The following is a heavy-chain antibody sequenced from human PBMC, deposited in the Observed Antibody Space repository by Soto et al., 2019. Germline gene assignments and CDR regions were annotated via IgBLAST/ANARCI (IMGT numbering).Heavy chain of an antibody. CDR3: ARRYGSSFDY. CDR2: IYDSERT. Sequence: SETLSLTCAVSGASIRSDYWSWIRQIPGRGLEWIGYIYDSERTNYNPSLRSRVTISADTSKNQFSLRLSSVTAADTAVYYCARRYGSSFDYWGQGALVTVSS. D-gene: IGHD3-10*01. J-gene: IGHJ4*02. V-gene: IGHV4-59*08. CDR1: GASIRSDY.